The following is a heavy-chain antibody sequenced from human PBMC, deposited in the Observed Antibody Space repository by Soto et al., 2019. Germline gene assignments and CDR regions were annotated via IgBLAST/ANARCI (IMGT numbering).Heavy chain of an antibody. J-gene: IGHJ6*02. Sequence: GASVKVSCKASGYTFTGYYMHWVRQAPGQGLEWMGWINPNSGGTNYAQKFQGWVTMTRDTSTSTAYMELSRLRSDDTAVYYCARGALVVIPARYGMDVWGQGTTVTVSS. CDR3: ARGALVVIPARYGMDV. V-gene: IGHV1-2*04. D-gene: IGHD3-22*01. CDR2: INPNSGGT. CDR1: GYTFTGYY.